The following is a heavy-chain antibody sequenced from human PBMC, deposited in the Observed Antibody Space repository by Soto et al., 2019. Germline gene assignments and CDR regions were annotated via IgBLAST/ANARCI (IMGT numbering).Heavy chain of an antibody. J-gene: IGHJ4*02. V-gene: IGHV3-30-3*01. CDR2: ISYDGSNK. D-gene: IGHD2-21*02. Sequence: VQLVESGGGVVQPGRSLRLSCAASGFTFSSYAMHWVRQAPGKGLEWVAVISYDGSNKYYADSVKGRFTISRDNSKNTLYLQMNSLRAEDTAVYYCARDQGVVTAIAFDYWGQGTLVTVSS. CDR1: GFTFSSYA. CDR3: ARDQGVVTAIAFDY.